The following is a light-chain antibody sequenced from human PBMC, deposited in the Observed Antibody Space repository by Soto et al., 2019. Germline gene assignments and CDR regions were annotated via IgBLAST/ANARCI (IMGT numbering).Light chain of an antibody. CDR1: QGISNY. J-gene: IGKJ2*01. V-gene: IGKV1-27*01. CDR2: AAS. Sequence: DIQMTXXXXSLSASVGDRVTITCRASQGISNYLAWYQQKPGKVPKLLIYAASTLQSGVPSRFSGSGSGTDFTLTISSLQPEDVATYYCQKYNSAPHTFGQGTKLEIK. CDR3: QKYNSAPHT.